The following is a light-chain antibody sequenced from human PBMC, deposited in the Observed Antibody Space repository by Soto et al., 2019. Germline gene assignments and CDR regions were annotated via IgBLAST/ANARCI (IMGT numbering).Light chain of an antibody. J-gene: IGKJ2*01. Sequence: EIVMTQSPATLSVSPVERATLSCRASQSVSSNLAWYQQKPGQAPRLLIYGASTRATGIPARFSGSGSGTEFTLTISSLQSEDFAVYYCQQYNNWLPYTFGQGTKLEIK. CDR2: GAS. CDR3: QQYNNWLPYT. CDR1: QSVSSN. V-gene: IGKV3-15*01.